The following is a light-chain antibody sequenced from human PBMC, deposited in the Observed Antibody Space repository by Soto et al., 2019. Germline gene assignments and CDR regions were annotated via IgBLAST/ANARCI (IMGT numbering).Light chain of an antibody. J-gene: IGKJ1*01. CDR1: QSVGNN. Sequence: EIVMTQSPATLSVSPGERATLSCRASQSVGNNLAWYQQKPGQAPRLLIYGAYTRATGIPARFSGSGSGTDFPLTISSLQSEDFAVYYCQHYNYWPPKTFGQGTKVYIK. V-gene: IGKV3-15*01. CDR2: GAY. CDR3: QHYNYWPPKT.